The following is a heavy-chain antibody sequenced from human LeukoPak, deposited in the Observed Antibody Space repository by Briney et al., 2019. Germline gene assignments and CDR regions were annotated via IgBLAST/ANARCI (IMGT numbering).Heavy chain of an antibody. J-gene: IGHJ4*02. Sequence: SETLSLTCAVSGGSISSDDWWSWVRQPPGEGLEWIGEVFHTGSTNYNPSLKSRVTISVDKSKNQFSLRLSSVTAADTAVYYCARELEVGSGWEGGYWGQGTLVTVSS. D-gene: IGHD6-19*01. CDR2: VFHTGST. CDR3: ARELEVGSGWEGGY. V-gene: IGHV4-4*02. CDR1: GGSISSDDW.